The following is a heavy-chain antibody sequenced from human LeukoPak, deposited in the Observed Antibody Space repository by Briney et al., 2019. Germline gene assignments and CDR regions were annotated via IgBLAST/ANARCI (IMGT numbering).Heavy chain of an antibody. D-gene: IGHD3-22*01. CDR2: IYYSGNT. J-gene: IGHJ3*02. Sequence: SETLSLTCTVSGGSISSSSYYWGWIRQPPGKGLEWIGNIYYSGNTYYNPSLKSRVTISVDTSKNQFSLKLSSVTAADTAVYYCARGPYKYDGSGAFDIWGQGTMVTVSS. CDR1: GGSISSSSYY. V-gene: IGHV4-39*01. CDR3: ARGPYKYDGSGAFDI.